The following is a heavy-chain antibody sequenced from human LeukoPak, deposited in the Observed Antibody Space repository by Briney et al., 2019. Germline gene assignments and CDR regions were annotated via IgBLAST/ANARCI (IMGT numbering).Heavy chain of an antibody. D-gene: IGHD6-19*01. CDR1: GSTFSSYG. J-gene: IGHJ6*03. Sequence: PGGSLRLSCAASGSTFSSYGMHWVRQAPGKGLEWVAFIRYDGSNKYYADSVKGRFTISRDNSKNTLYLQMNSLRAEDTAVYYCARDQQWLEDYYYYMDVWGKGTTVTVSS. CDR2: IRYDGSNK. V-gene: IGHV3-30*02. CDR3: ARDQQWLEDYYYYMDV.